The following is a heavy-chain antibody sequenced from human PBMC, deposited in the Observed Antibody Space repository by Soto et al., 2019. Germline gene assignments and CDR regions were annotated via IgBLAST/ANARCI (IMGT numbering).Heavy chain of an antibody. V-gene: IGHV3-33*01. CDR3: ARNHDYFGSGRSSFDY. J-gene: IGHJ4*02. Sequence: QVHLVESGGGVVQPGRSLRLSCAASGFTFSGYGMHWVRQAPGKGLEWVAIIWSDGSNQYYADSVRGRFTISRDNSKNTLCLQIHSLRAEDTAVYYCARNHDYFGSGRSSFDYWGQGTLVTVSS. D-gene: IGHD3-10*01. CDR2: IWSDGSNQ. CDR1: GFTFSGYG.